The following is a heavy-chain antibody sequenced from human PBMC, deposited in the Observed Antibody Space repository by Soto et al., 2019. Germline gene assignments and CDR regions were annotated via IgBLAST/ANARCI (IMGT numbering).Heavy chain of an antibody. CDR3: ASGGFHTAMVYDYYGMDV. J-gene: IGHJ6*02. CDR2: MNPNSGNT. CDR1: GYTFTSYD. Sequence: ASVKVSCKSSGYTFTSYDINWVRQATGRGLEWMGWMNPNSGNTGYAQKFQGRVTMTRNTSISTAYMELSSLRSEDTAVYYCASGGFHTAMVYDYYGMDVWGQGTTVTVSS. V-gene: IGHV1-8*01. D-gene: IGHD5-18*01.